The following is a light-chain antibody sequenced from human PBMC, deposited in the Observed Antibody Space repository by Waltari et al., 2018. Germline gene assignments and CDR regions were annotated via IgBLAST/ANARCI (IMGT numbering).Light chain of an antibody. J-gene: IGLJ2*01. CDR1: SSDVGAYNY. Sequence: QSALTQPASVSGSPGQSITISRTGSSSDVGAYNYFSWYQHHPGKAPQLIISDVSDRPSGVSDRFSGSKSGNTASLSISGLRADDEANYYCSSYTSVNTVVFGGGTKVTVL. V-gene: IGLV2-14*03. CDR2: DVS. CDR3: SSYTSVNTVV.